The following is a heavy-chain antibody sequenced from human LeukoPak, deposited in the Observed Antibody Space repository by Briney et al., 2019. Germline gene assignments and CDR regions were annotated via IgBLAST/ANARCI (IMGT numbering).Heavy chain of an antibody. D-gene: IGHD6-13*01. CDR1: GGSISSGSYY. CDR2: IYTSGST. Sequence: SETLSLTCTVSGGSISSGSYYWSWIRQPAGKGLEWIGRIYTSGSTNYNPSLKSRVTISADTSKNQFSLKLSSVTAADTAVYYCARGGSSWYFFFDYWGQGTLVTVSS. V-gene: IGHV4-61*02. CDR3: ARGGSSWYFFFDY. J-gene: IGHJ4*02.